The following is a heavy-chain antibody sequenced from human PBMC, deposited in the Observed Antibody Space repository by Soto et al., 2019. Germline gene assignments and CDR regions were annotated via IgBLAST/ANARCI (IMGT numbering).Heavy chain of an antibody. CDR2: INPSGGGT. Sequence: QVQLVQSGAEMKKPGASMKVSCRASGYTFTDYYVHWVRQAPGQGLEWMGIINPSGGGTYYSQRFKGGVTMTRDTPTTTVCMELSSLRSEDTAVYFCARLLIDYNKDPGSFDIWGQGTMVTVSS. CDR3: ARLLIDYNKDPGSFDI. CDR1: GYTFTDYY. D-gene: IGHD4-4*01. J-gene: IGHJ3*02. V-gene: IGHV1-46*01.